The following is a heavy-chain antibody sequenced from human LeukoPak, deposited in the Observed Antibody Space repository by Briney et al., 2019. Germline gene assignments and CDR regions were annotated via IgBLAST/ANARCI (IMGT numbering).Heavy chain of an antibody. J-gene: IGHJ4*02. V-gene: IGHV4-39*01. CDR1: GGSISRSSYY. Sequence: PSETLSLTCTVSGGSISRSSYYWGWIRQPPGKGLEWIGNIYYSGSTYYNPSLKSRVAISVDTSKNQFSLKLSSVTAADTAVYYCARLYSGWYSYYWGQGTLVTVSS. CDR2: IYYSGST. D-gene: IGHD6-19*01. CDR3: ARLYSGWYSYY.